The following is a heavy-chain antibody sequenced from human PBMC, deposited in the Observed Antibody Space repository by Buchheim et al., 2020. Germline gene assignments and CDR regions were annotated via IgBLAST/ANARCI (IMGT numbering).Heavy chain of an antibody. D-gene: IGHD4-17*01. Sequence: QVQLVESGGGVVQPGRSLRLSCAASGFTFSSYGMHWVRQAPGKGLEWVAVIWYDGSNKYYADSVKGRFTISRDNSKNTLYLQMNSLRAEDTAVYYCARDRFLFQALATVTYPDYWGQGTL. CDR3: ARDRFLFQALATVTYPDY. CDR1: GFTFSSYG. CDR2: IWYDGSNK. J-gene: IGHJ4*02. V-gene: IGHV3-33*01.